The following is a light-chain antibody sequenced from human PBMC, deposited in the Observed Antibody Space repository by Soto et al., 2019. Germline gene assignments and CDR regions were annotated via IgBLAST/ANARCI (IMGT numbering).Light chain of an antibody. V-gene: IGKV3-20*01. CDR1: QSVTSNY. CDR2: GAS. J-gene: IGKJ1*01. CDR3: HQYGISPGT. Sequence: IVLTQSPGTLSLSPGERATLSCRARQSVTSNYLAWYQQKPGQAPSLLFFGASIRATGIPDRFSGTGSGTDFTLTISRLEPEDFAVYYCHQYGISPGTFGQGTKVEIK.